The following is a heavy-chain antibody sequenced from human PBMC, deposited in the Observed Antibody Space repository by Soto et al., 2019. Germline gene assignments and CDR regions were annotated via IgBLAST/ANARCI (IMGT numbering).Heavy chain of an antibody. J-gene: IGHJ4*02. Sequence: EVRLVESGGALVPPGGSLRLTCEASGFTFSGHWMHWVRRAPGKRLVWVSHIDTDGSTGGTSYADSVKGRVTVSRDDPNDRLYLQMNDLRVEDTAVYYCARGRGTYYADSWGQGTLVTVSS. CDR1: GFTFSGHW. CDR3: ARGRGTYYADS. V-gene: IGHV3-74*03. CDR2: IDTDGSTGGT. D-gene: IGHD1-26*01.